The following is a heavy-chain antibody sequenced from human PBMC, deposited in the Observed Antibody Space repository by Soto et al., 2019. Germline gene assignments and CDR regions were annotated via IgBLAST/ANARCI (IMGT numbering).Heavy chain of an antibody. D-gene: IGHD2-15*01. Sequence: GGSLRLSCAASGFTFGDYTMHWVRQAPGKGIAWVSLIISDGGSPYYADSVKGRFTISIDNAGTTRNLEMSSLRGEDTSAYYFAKDRASSFQSGAGMLVWGQGTLVTIYS. CDR2: IISDGGSP. V-gene: IGHV3-43D*04. CDR3: AKDRASSFQSGAGMLV. CDR1: GFTFGDYT. J-gene: IGHJ6*01.